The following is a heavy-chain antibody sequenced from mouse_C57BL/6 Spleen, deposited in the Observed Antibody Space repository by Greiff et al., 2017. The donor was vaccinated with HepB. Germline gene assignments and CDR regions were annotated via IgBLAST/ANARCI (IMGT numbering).Heavy chain of an antibody. Sequence: VKLVESGAELVKPGASVKLSCKASGYTFTSYWMHWVKQRPGRGLEWIGRIDPNSGGTKYNEKFKSKATLTVDKPSSTAYMQLSSLTSEDSAVYYCAREPFITTVVADYYAMDYWGQGTSVTVSS. V-gene: IGHV1-72*01. CDR1: GYTFTSYW. J-gene: IGHJ4*01. D-gene: IGHD1-1*01. CDR3: AREPFITTVVADYYAMDY. CDR2: IDPNSGGT.